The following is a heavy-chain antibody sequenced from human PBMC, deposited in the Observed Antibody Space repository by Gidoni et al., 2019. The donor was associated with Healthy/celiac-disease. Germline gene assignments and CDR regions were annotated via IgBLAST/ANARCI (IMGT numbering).Heavy chain of an antibody. Sequence: EVQLVESGGGLVQPGGSLRLYCAASGFTFSSYEMNWVRQAPGKGLEWVSYISSSGSTIYYADSVKGRFTISRDNAKNSLYLQMNSLRAEDTAVYYCARGHPKRAFDIWGQGTMVTVSS. CDR3: ARGHPKRAFDI. V-gene: IGHV3-48*03. CDR2: ISSSGSTI. CDR1: GFTFSSYE. J-gene: IGHJ3*02.